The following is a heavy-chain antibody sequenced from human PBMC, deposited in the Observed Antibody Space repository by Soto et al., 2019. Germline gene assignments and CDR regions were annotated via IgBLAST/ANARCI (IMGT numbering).Heavy chain of an antibody. CDR3: ARIAAAAPFPDY. CDR1: GFTFSDYY. D-gene: IGHD6-13*01. Sequence: SGGSLRLSCAASGFTFSDYYMSWIRQAPGKGLEWVSYISSSSSYTNYADSVKGRFTISRDNAKNSLYLQMNSLRAEDTAVYYCARIAAAAPFPDYWGQGTLVTVSS. CDR2: ISSSSSYT. J-gene: IGHJ4*02. V-gene: IGHV3-11*06.